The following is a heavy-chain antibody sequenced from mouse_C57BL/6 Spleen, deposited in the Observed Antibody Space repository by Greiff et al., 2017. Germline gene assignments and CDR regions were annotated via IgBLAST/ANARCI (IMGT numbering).Heavy chain of an antibody. J-gene: IGHJ2*01. CDR1: GFTFSSYA. CDR2: ISDGGSYT. CDR3: ARGGDGYLYYFDY. Sequence: EVQLVESGGGLVKPGGSLKLSCAASGFTFSSYAMSWVRQTPEKRLEWVATISDGGSYTYYPDNVKGRFTISRDNAKNNLYLQMSHLKSEDTAMYYCARGGDGYLYYFDYWGQGTTLTVSS. D-gene: IGHD2-3*01. V-gene: IGHV5-4*01.